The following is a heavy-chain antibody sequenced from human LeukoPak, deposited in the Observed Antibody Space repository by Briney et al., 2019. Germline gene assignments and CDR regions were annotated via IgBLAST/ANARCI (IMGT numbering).Heavy chain of an antibody. CDR3: ARDLYGDYVPFAY. CDR2: IYYSGST. Sequence: PSETLSLTCTVSGGSISSSSYYWGWIRQPPGKGLEWIGSIYYSGSTYYNPSLKSRVTISVDTSKNQFSLKLSSVTAADTAVYYCARDLYGDYVPFAYWGQGTLVTVSS. CDR1: GGSISSSSYY. V-gene: IGHV4-39*07. J-gene: IGHJ4*02. D-gene: IGHD4-17*01.